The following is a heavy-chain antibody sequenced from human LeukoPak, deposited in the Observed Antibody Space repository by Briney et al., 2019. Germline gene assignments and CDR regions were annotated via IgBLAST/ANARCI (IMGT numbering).Heavy chain of an antibody. CDR1: GGSISSYY. D-gene: IGHD3-10*01. V-gene: IGHV4-59*01. J-gene: IGHJ3*02. CDR3: ARDPRAPPGAFDI. Sequence: SETLSLTCTVSGGSISSYYWSWNRQPPGKGLEWIGYIYYSGSTNYNPSLKSRVTISVDTSKNQFSLKLSSVTAADTAVYYCARDPRAPPGAFDIWGQGTMVTVSS. CDR2: IYYSGST.